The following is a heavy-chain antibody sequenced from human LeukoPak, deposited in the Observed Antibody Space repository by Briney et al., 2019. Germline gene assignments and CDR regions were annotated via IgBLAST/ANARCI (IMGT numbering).Heavy chain of an antibody. Sequence: GGSLRLSCAASGFTFDVYAMLWVRQAPGKGLEWVSGISWNSGSIVYADSVKGRFTISRDNAKNSLYLQMNSLRAEDTALYYCAKDLFTMVRGVLKSWGQGTLVTVSS. CDR2: ISWNSGSI. V-gene: IGHV3-9*01. CDR1: GFTFDVYA. J-gene: IGHJ4*02. D-gene: IGHD3-10*01. CDR3: AKDLFTMVRGVLKS.